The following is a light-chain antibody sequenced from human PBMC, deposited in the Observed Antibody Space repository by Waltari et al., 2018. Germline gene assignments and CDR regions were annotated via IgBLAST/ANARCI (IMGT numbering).Light chain of an antibody. CDR1: SLRSYY. CDR2: GKN. CDR3: NSRDSSGNHWV. Sequence: SSELTQDPAVSVALGQTVRITCQGESLRSYYASWYQQKPGQAPVLVIYGKNNRPSGIPDRFSGSSSGNTASLTITGVQAEDEADYYCNSRDSSGNHWVFGGGTKLTVL. V-gene: IGLV3-19*01. J-gene: IGLJ3*02.